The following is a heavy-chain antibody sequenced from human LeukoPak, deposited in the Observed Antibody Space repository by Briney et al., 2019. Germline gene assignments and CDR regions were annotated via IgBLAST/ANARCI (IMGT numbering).Heavy chain of an antibody. D-gene: IGHD4-17*01. CDR3: ARLRGAMTPVTSDFDY. J-gene: IGHJ4*02. Sequence: PSQTLSLTCTVSGGSISGSSYYWAWIRQPPGKGPEWIGSGFYSGSAYYNPSLKSRVTISVDTSKNQFSLNLSSLTAADTAVYYCARLRGAMTPVTSDFDYWGQGTLVTVSS. V-gene: IGHV4-39*01. CDR1: GGSISGSSYY. CDR2: GFYSGSA.